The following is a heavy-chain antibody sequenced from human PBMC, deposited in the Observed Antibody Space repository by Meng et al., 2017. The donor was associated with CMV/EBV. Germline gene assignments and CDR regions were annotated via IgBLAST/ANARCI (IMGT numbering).Heavy chain of an antibody. CDR3: AKDSGSYPFDY. J-gene: IGHJ4*02. CDR1: GFTFSSYW. V-gene: IGHV3-7*01. Sequence: GESLKISCAASGFTFSSYWMSWVRQAPGKGLEWVANIKQDGSEKYYVDSVKGRFTISRDNAKNSLYLQMNSLRAEDTAVYYCAKDSGSYPFDYWGQGTLVTVSS. CDR2: IKQDGSEK. D-gene: IGHD1-26*01.